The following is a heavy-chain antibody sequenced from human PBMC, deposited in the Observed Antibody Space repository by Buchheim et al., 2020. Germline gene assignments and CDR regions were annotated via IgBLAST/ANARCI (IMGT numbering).Heavy chain of an antibody. Sequence: QVQLQESGPGLVKPSETLSLTCTVSGGSVSSGSYYWSWIRQPPGKGLEWIGYIYYSGSTNYNPSLKSRVTISVEPSKNQFSLKLSSVTAADTAVYYCARDEQWPEYGMDVWGQGTT. CDR1: GGSVSSGSYY. J-gene: IGHJ6*02. CDR2: IYYSGST. D-gene: IGHD6-19*01. V-gene: IGHV4-61*01. CDR3: ARDEQWPEYGMDV.